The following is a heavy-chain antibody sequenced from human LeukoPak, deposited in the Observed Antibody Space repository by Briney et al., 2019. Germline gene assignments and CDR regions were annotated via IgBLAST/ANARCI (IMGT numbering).Heavy chain of an antibody. V-gene: IGHV4-59*01. D-gene: IGHD2-15*01. CDR3: ARGAGVAHPAY. CDR1: DGSISNYY. J-gene: IGHJ4*02. Sequence: SETLSLTCSVSDGSISNYYWSWIRQPPGKGLEWIGHISYSGSTNYNPSLKSRVTISVDTSKNQFSLKLTSVTAADTALYYCARGAGVAHPAYWGQGILVTVSS. CDR2: ISYSGST.